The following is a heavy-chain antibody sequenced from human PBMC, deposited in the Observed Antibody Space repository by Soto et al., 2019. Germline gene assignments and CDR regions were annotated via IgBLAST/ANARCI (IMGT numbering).Heavy chain of an antibody. J-gene: IGHJ5*02. Sequence: GSLRLSCAASGFTFSNYWMSWVRQAPGKGLEWVASIKQDGSETYYVDSVKGRFTISRDNAQNSLYLQMNSLRAEDTAVYYCALRGVTKPSWGQGTLVTVSS. CDR2: IKQDGSET. V-gene: IGHV3-7*01. D-gene: IGHD4-17*01. CDR1: GFTFSNYW. CDR3: ALRGVTKPS.